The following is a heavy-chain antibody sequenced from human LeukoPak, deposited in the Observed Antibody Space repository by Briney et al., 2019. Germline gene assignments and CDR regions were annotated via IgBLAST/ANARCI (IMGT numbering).Heavy chain of an antibody. CDR2: IYTSGST. D-gene: IGHD3-22*01. CDR1: GGSISSYY. CDR3: ARHVRAYYYDSSGYYPPLPFDY. V-gene: IGHV4-4*09. J-gene: IGHJ4*02. Sequence: SETLSLTCTVSGGSISSYYWSWIRQPPGKGLEWIGYIYTSGSTNYNPSLKSRVTISVDTSKNQFSLKLSSVTAADTAVYYCARHVRAYYYDSSGYYPPLPFDYWGQGTLVTVSS.